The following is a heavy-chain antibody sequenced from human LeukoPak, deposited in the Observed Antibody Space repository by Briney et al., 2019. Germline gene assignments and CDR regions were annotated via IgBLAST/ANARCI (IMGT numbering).Heavy chain of an antibody. J-gene: IGHJ4*02. CDR1: GGSFSGYY. D-gene: IGHD4-11*01. CDR2: INHSGST. V-gene: IGHV4-34*01. CDR3: ARMMGSKGGY. Sequence: SETLSLTCAVYGGSFSGYYWSWIRQPPGKGLEWIGEINHSGSTGYNPSLKSRVTISVDTSKNQFSLKLSSVSAADTAVYYCARMMGSKGGYWGQGTLVTVSS.